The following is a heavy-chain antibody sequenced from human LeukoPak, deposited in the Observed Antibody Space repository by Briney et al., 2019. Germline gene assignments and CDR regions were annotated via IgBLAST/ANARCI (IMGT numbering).Heavy chain of an antibody. CDR2: ISSSSSYI. V-gene: IGHV3-21*01. CDR1: GFTFSSYS. CDR3: ARDISSSKQGYFDY. Sequence: GGSLRLSCAASGFTFSSYSMNWVRQAPAKGLEWVSSISSSSSYIYYADSVKGRFTISRDNAKNSLYLQMNSLRAEDTAVYYCARDISSSKQGYFDYWGQGTLVTVSS. D-gene: IGHD6-6*01. J-gene: IGHJ4*02.